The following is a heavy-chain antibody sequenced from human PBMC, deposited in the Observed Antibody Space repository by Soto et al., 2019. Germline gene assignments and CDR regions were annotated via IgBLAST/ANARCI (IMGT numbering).Heavy chain of an antibody. CDR3: ARDLNYGLFDY. J-gene: IGHJ4*02. CDR2: ISSSTM. V-gene: IGHV3-48*01. CDR1: GFTFSSYS. D-gene: IGHD4-17*01. Sequence: EVQLVESGGGLVQPGGSLRLSCAASGFTFSSYSMNWVRQAPGKGLEWVSYISSSTMYYADSVKGRFTISRHKDKNSLYLQINSLRAEDTAVYYCARDLNYGLFDYWGQGTLVTVSS.